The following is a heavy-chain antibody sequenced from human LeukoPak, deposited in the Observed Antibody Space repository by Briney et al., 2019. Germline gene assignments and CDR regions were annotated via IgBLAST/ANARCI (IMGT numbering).Heavy chain of an antibody. Sequence: SSETLSLTCTASGGSISSYYWSWIRQPPGKGLEWIGYIYYSGSTYYNPSLKSRVTISVDTSKNQFSLKLSSVTAADTAVYYCARDYGDYGYFDYWGQGTLVTVSS. CDR1: GGSISSYY. V-gene: IGHV4-59*12. J-gene: IGHJ4*02. CDR3: ARDYGDYGYFDY. CDR2: IYYSGST. D-gene: IGHD4-17*01.